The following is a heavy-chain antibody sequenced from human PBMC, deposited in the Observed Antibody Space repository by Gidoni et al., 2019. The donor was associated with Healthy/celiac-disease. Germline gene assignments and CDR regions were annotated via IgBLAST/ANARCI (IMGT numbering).Heavy chain of an antibody. Sequence: QVQLVQSGAEVKKPGASVKVSCKASGYTFTSYAMHWVRQAPGQRLEWMGWINAGNGNTKYSQKFQGRVTITRDTSASTAYMELSSLRSEDTAVYYCASRSRRDYYYYYGMDVWGQGTTVTVSS. CDR2: INAGNGNT. CDR3: ASRSRRDYYYYYGMDV. CDR1: GYTFTSYA. V-gene: IGHV1-3*01. J-gene: IGHJ6*02.